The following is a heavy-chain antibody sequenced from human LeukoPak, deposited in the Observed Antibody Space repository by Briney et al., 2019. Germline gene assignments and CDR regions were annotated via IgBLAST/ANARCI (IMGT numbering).Heavy chain of an antibody. CDR3: ARASEVWLRFSYYFDY. J-gene: IGHJ4*02. Sequence: SETLSLTCTVSGASVSNYYWSWIRQPPGKGLEWIGYFSYSGSTNYNPSLKSRVTISVDTSKNQFSLKLSSVTAADTAVYYCARASEVWLRFSYYFDYWGQGTLVTVSS. CDR2: FSYSGST. CDR1: GASVSNYY. V-gene: IGHV4-59*02. D-gene: IGHD3-16*01.